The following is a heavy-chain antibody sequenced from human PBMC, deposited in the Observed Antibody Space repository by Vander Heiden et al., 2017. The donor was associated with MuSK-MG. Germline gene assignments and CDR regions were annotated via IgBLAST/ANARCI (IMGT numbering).Heavy chain of an antibody. Sequence: EVQLVESGGGLVKPGGSLRLSCAASGFTFSNAWMAWVRQPPGKGLEWIGRIKSQTGGGTTDYAAPVKDRFTISRDDSKNTLYLQVNSLKTEDTAVYYCTTDPFRSGDLGGVRYWGLGTLVTVSS. V-gene: IGHV3-15*01. J-gene: IGHJ4*02. CDR1: GFTFSNAW. CDR2: IKSQTGGGTT. CDR3: TTDPFRSGDLGGVRY. D-gene: IGHD2-8*02.